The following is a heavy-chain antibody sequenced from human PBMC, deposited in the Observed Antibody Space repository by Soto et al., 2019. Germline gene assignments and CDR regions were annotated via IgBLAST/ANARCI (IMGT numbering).Heavy chain of an antibody. D-gene: IGHD3-22*01. CDR2: IWYDGSNK. CDR1: GFTFSSYG. CDR3: ARVPLYYYDSSHPDY. Sequence: HPGGSLRLSCAASGFTFSSYGMHWVRQAPGKGLEWVAVIWYDGSNKYYADSVKGRFTISRDNSKNTLYLQMNSLRAEDTAVYYCARVPLYYYDSSHPDYWGQGTLVTVSS. V-gene: IGHV3-33*01. J-gene: IGHJ4*02.